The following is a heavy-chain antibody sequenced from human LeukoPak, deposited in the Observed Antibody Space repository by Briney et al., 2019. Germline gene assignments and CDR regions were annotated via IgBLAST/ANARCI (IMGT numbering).Heavy chain of an antibody. D-gene: IGHD1-26*01. CDR3: ARDAFTVGATGENWFDP. J-gene: IGHJ5*02. Sequence: ASVKVSCKASGYTFTGYYLHWVRQAPGQGLEWMGRINPNSGAARCAQMFQGRVILTRDTSLSTVYMELSRLGSDDTAIYYCARDAFTVGATGENWFDPWGQETLVTVSS. CDR2: INPNSGAA. V-gene: IGHV1-2*06. CDR1: GYTFTGYY.